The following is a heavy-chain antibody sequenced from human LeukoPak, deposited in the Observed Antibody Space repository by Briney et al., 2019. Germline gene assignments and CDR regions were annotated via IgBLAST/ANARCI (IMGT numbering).Heavy chain of an antibody. CDR2: IYTDAST. CDR3: IRDYGDY. V-gene: IGHV3-53*01. J-gene: IGHJ4*02. Sequence: PGGSLRLFCAASGFTVSRKYMSWVRQAPGKGLEWVAVIYTDASTYYADSVKGRFTISRDNSKNTVYLQMNSLRAEDTAVYYCIRDYGDYWGQGTLVTVSS. D-gene: IGHD4/OR15-4a*01. CDR1: GFTVSRKY.